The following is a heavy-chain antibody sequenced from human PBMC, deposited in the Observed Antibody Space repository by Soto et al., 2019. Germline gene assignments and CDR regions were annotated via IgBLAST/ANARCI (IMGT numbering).Heavy chain of an antibody. V-gene: IGHV4-31*03. Sequence: SETLSLTCTVSGGSISSGGYYWSWIRQHPGKGLEWSGYIYYSGSTYYNPSLKSRVTISVYMSKSQFSLKLSSVTAADTAVYYWARSLGVAAAGPFDYWGQGTLVTVSS. CDR2: IYYSGST. J-gene: IGHJ4*02. CDR1: GGSISSGGYY. CDR3: ARSLGVAAAGPFDY. D-gene: IGHD6-13*01.